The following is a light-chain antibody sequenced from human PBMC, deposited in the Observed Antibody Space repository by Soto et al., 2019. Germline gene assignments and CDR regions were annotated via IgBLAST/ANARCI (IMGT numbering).Light chain of an antibody. CDR1: SSDVGDYNY. CDR3: SSHTTYNTWV. Sequence: QSALTQPASVSGFPGQSITISCTGTSSDVGDYNYVSWYQQVPGNAPKLMIYGVTNRPSEVSNRFSGSKSGNTASLTISGLQADDEADYYCSSHTTYNTWVFGGGTKVTVL. J-gene: IGLJ3*02. CDR2: GVT. V-gene: IGLV2-14*01.